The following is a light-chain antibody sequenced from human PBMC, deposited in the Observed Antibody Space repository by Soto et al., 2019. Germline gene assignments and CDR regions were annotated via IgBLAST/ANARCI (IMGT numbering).Light chain of an antibody. J-gene: IGLJ1*01. CDR1: RNDVGGYNY. CDR2: EVT. V-gene: IGLV2-14*01. Sequence: QSALTQPASVSGSPGQSITISCTETRNDVGGYNYVSWYQLHPGKAPKLIIFEVTKRPSGISYRFSGSKSGNTASLTISGLQAEDEADYSCSSYTTSATYVFGTGTKVTVL. CDR3: SSYTTSATYV.